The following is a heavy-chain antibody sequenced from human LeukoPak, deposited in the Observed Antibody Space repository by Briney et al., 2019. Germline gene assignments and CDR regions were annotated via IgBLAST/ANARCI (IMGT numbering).Heavy chain of an antibody. D-gene: IGHD1-26*01. J-gene: IGHJ6*03. V-gene: IGHV3-23*01. Sequence: GGSLRLSCAASGFTFSNYWMSWVRQAPGKGLEWVSAISGSGGSTYYADSVKGRFTISRDNSKNTLYLQMNSLKTEDTAVYYCTRPKYSGSSSPYYYYMDVWGKGTTVTVSS. CDR2: ISGSGGST. CDR3: TRPKYSGSSSPYYYYMDV. CDR1: GFTFSNYW.